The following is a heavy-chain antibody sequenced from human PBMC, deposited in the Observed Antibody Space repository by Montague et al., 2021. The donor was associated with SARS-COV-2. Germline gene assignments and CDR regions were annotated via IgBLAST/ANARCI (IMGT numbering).Heavy chain of an antibody. J-gene: IGHJ4*02. Sequence: SETLSLTCAVYSGSLRGTYWSWGRQPPGTGVASTGEINYSGDTYYNPSLTSRVTISMDTSESQFSLKMTSVTAADTAVYYCARLESSWRFFDYWGQGTLVTVSS. CDR3: ARLESSWRFFDY. D-gene: IGHD1-1*01. V-gene: IGHV4-34*01. CDR2: INYSGDT. CDR1: SGSLRGTY.